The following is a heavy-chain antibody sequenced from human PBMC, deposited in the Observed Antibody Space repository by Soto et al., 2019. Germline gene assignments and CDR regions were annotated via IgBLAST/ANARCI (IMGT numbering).Heavy chain of an antibody. J-gene: IGHJ4*02. Sequence: DVQLVESGGGLVQPGGSLRLSCAASGFTFGYYNMHWVRQAPGKGLEWVSFVRSSGDDTYYADSVKGRFTISRDNAKDSLYLQMNSLREENTAVYCCARDGETSSSSDFDFWGQGALVTVSS. V-gene: IGHV3-48*02. D-gene: IGHD2-2*01. CDR1: GFTFGYYN. CDR2: VRSSGDDT. CDR3: ARDGETSSSSDFDF.